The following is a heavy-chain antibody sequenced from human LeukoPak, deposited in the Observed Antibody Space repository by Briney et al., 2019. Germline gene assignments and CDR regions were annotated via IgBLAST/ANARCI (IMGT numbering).Heavy chain of an antibody. J-gene: IGHJ6*02. CDR3: ATDGSGSYYSMFHYYGMDV. Sequence: SETLSLTCAVSGGSISSGGYSWSWIRQPPGKGLEWIGYIYHSGSTYYNPSLKSRVTISVDRSKNQFSLKLSSVTAADTAVYYCATDGSGSYYSMFHYYGMDVWGQATTVTVSS. D-gene: IGHD3-10*01. CDR1: GGSISSGGYS. V-gene: IGHV4-30-2*01. CDR2: IYHSGST.